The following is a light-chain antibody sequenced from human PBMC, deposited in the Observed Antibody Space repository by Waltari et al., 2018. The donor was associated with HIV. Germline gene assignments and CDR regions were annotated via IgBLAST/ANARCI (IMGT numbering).Light chain of an antibody. CDR1: SSDIGSYNY. CDR2: EVN. Sequence: QSALTQPASVSGSPGQSITISCTGASSDIGSYNYASWYQQHPDKAPKLIIYEVNKRPSGVPARFSGAKSGNVASLSVSGLQADDEADYFCSSFAGGDDGVVFGGGTKLTVL. V-gene: IGLV2-8*01. J-gene: IGLJ2*01. CDR3: SSFAGGDDGVV.